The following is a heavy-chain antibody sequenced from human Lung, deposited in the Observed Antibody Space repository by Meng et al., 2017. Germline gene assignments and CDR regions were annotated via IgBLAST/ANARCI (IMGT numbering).Heavy chain of an antibody. D-gene: IGHD3-3*01. J-gene: IGHJ4*02. CDR2: MNPNRGNT. CDR1: GYTFTSYD. V-gene: IGHV1-8*01. CDR3: ARAIFALANSDY. Sequence: QVQLVQSGAEGKKPGASVKEACKASGYTFTSYDINWVRQATGQGLEWMGWMNPNRGNTGYAQKFQGRVTMTMNTSISTAYMELSSLRSEDTAVYYCARAIFALANSDYWGQGTLVTVSS.